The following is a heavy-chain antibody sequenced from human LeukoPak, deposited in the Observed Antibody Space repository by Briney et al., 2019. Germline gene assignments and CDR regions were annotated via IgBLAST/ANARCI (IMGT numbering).Heavy chain of an antibody. CDR1: GGSISSGSYY. D-gene: IGHD4-17*01. CDR3: ARAQSARTTGRPFDY. CDR2: IYTSGST. J-gene: IGHJ4*02. Sequence: PSQTLSLTCTVSGGSISSGSYYWSWIRQPAGKGLEWIGRIYTSGSTNYNPSLKSRVTISVDTSKNQFSLKLSSVTAADTAVYYCARAQSARTTGRPFDYWGQGTLVTVSS. V-gene: IGHV4-61*02.